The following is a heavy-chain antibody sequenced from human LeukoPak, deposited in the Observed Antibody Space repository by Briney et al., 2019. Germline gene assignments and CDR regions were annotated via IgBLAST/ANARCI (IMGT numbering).Heavy chain of an antibody. CDR3: ATIFGVVMSFFDY. CDR2: INPNSGST. Sequence: ASVKVSCKASGYTFTGYYMHWVRQAPGQGLEWMGRINPNSGSTNYAQKFQGRVTMTRDTSISTAYMELSRLRSDDTAVYYCATIFGVVMSFFDYWGQGTLVTVSS. J-gene: IGHJ4*02. CDR1: GYTFTGYY. V-gene: IGHV1-2*06. D-gene: IGHD3-3*01.